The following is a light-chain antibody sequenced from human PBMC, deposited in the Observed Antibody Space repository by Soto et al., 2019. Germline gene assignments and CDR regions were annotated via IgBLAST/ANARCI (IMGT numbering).Light chain of an antibody. J-gene: IGKJ5*01. Sequence: EILLTQSPDTLSLSPGERATLSCRAAQSVGTRLAWYQHKTGQAPGLLISGASSRATGIPDRFTGSGSETSFTLTISRLEPEDFALYYCQHYQSGHPITFGQGTRLEIK. CDR1: QSVGTR. V-gene: IGKV3-20*01. CDR2: GAS. CDR3: QHYQSGHPIT.